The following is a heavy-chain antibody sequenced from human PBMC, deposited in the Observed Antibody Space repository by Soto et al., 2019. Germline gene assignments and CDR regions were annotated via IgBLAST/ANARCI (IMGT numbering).Heavy chain of an antibody. Sequence: ASVKVSCKASGYTFTSYYMHWVRQAPGQGLEWMGIINPSGGSTSYAQKFQGRVTMTRDTSTSTVYMELRSLRSEDTAVYYCARGGGQPDRSYYYGMDVWGQGTTLTVSS. D-gene: IGHD3-16*01. CDR2: INPSGGST. CDR3: ARGGGQPDRSYYYGMDV. J-gene: IGHJ6*02. CDR1: GYTFTSYY. V-gene: IGHV1-46*01.